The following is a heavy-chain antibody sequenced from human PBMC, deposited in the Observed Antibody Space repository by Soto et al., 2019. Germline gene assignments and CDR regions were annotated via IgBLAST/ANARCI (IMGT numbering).Heavy chain of an antibody. D-gene: IGHD3-3*01. J-gene: IGHJ4*02. CDR1: GFSLTTSGVG. CDR3: AHRVLRTVFGLVTTTAIYFDF. CDR2: IYWDDDK. Sequence: QITLNESGPTVVRPTETLTLTCRFSGFSLTTSGVGVGWIRQSPGKAPEWLALIYWDDDKRYSASLKSRLTITNDTSKNQVVLTVSDLDPTDTATYYCAHRVLRTVFGLVTTTAIYFDFWGQGTTFAVSS. V-gene: IGHV2-5*02.